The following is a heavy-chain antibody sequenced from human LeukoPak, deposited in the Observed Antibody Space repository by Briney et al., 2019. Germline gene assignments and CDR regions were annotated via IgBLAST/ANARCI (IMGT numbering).Heavy chain of an antibody. CDR2: IKSKTDGGTT. J-gene: IGHJ3*02. CDR1: GFTFSNAW. Sequence: TGGSPRLSCAASGFTFSNAWMSWVRQAPGKGLEWVGHIKSKTDGGTTDYAAPVKGRFTISRDDSKNTLYLQMNSLKTEDTAVYYCTTDLAGLAFDIWGQGTMVTVSS. V-gene: IGHV3-15*01. D-gene: IGHD6-19*01. CDR3: TTDLAGLAFDI.